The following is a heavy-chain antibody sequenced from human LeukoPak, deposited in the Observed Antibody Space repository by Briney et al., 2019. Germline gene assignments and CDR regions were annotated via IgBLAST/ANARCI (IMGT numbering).Heavy chain of an antibody. D-gene: IGHD3-22*01. CDR3: ARAGYYDSSGYYPH. CDR1: GGSISSGGYS. V-gene: IGHV4-30-2*01. CDR2: IYHSGST. Sequence: SETLSLTCAVSGGSISSGGYSWSWIRQPPGKGLEWIGYIYHSGSTYYNPSLKSRVTISVDRSKNQFSLKLSSVTAADTAVYYCARAGYYDSSGYYPHWGQGTLVTVSS. J-gene: IGHJ4*02.